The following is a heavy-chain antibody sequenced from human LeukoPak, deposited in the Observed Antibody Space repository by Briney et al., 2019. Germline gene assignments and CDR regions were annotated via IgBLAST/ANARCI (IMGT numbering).Heavy chain of an antibody. CDR3: SHDSSGYRAFDY. D-gene: IGHD3-22*01. CDR1: GFSLSTGGVG. J-gene: IGHJ4*02. V-gene: IGHV2-5*02. Sequence: SGPTLLKPTQTLTLTCTFSGFSLSTGGVGVGWIRQPPGKALEWLSLSYWDDDKRYSPSLKSRLTIPKHTSKNQVVLTMTNMDPVDTATYYCSHDSSGYRAFDYWGQGTLVTVSS. CDR2: SYWDDDK.